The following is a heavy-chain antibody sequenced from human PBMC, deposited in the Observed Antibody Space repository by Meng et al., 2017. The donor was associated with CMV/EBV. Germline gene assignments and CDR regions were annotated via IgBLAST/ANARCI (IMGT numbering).Heavy chain of an antibody. CDR1: GFTFSSYA. Sequence: GESLKISCAASGFTFSSYAMHWVRQAPGKGLEWVAVISYDGSNKYYADSVKGRFTISRDNSKNTLYLQMNSLRAEDTAVYYCARERLLRSGGAFDIWGQGTMVTVSS. V-gene: IGHV3-30-3*01. D-gene: IGHD3-22*01. J-gene: IGHJ3*02. CDR3: ARERLLRSGGAFDI. CDR2: ISYDGSNK.